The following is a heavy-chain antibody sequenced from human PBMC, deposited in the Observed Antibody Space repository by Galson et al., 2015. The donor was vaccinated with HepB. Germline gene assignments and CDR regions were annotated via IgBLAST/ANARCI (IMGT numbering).Heavy chain of an antibody. Sequence: LRLSCAASGFTVSSNYMTWVRQAPGMGLEWVSVIYSGGSTDYADSVRGRFTLSRDNSKNTLYLQMNSLRAEDTAVYYCARGYSRSWYSGLGYWGQGTLVTVSS. CDR3: ARGYSRSWYSGLGY. CDR1: GFTVSSNY. J-gene: IGHJ4*02. D-gene: IGHD6-13*01. CDR2: IYSGGST. V-gene: IGHV3-53*01.